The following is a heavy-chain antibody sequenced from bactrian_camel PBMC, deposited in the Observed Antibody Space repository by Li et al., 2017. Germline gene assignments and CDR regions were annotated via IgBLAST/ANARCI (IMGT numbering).Heavy chain of an antibody. V-gene: IGHV3S40*01. Sequence: DVQLVESGGGSVQAGGSLRLSCAASGDISGGYCMAWFREAPGKGLEWVSTIDNSGGTTYYADSVKGRVTISRDNAKNTVYLQMNSLKPEDTAVYYCAQGDSWSQYDYWGQGTQVTVS. CDR3: AQGDSWSQYDY. CDR1: GDISGGYC. CDR2: IDNSGGTT. J-gene: IGHJ4*01. D-gene: IGHD6*01.